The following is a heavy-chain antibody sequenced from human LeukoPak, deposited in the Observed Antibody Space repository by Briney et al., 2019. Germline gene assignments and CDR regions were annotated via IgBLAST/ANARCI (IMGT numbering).Heavy chain of an antibody. Sequence: SETLSLTCTVSGGSISSYYWSWIRQPPGKGLEWIGSIYYSGSTYYNPSLKSRVTISVDTSKNQFSLKLSSVTAADTAVYYCARNMVRGVISSLDYWGQGTLVTVSS. CDR2: IYYSGST. V-gene: IGHV4-39*07. D-gene: IGHD3-10*01. CDR1: GGSISSYY. J-gene: IGHJ4*02. CDR3: ARNMVRGVISSLDY.